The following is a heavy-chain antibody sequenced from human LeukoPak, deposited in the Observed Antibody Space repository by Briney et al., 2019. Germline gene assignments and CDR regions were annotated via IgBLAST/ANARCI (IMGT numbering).Heavy chain of an antibody. CDR3: AKELNAMVVAATSYMDV. D-gene: IGHD2-15*01. Sequence: GGSLRLSCAASGITFNSYTMSWVRQAPGKGLEWVSSISGSGAYTYYADSVKGRFTISRDSSKNTLYLQMNSLRAEDTAVYYCAKELNAMVVAATSYMDVWGKGTTVTISS. CDR1: GITFNSYT. V-gene: IGHV3-23*01. J-gene: IGHJ6*03. CDR2: ISGSGAYT.